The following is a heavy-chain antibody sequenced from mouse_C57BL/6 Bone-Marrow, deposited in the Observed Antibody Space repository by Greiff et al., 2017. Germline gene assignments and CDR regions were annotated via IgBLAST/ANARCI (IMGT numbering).Heavy chain of an antibody. CDR3: ARTGYGQLLRNIKNYYAMDY. CDR2: IYPRSGNT. D-gene: IGHD1-1*01. V-gene: IGHV1-81*01. CDR1: GYTFTSYG. J-gene: IGHJ4*01. Sequence: QVQLQQSGAELARPGASVKLSCKASGYTFTSYGISWVKQRTGQGLEWIGEIYPRSGNTYYNEKFKGKATLTADKSSSTAYMELRSLTSEDSAVYFGARTGYGQLLRNIKNYYAMDYWGQGTSVTVSS.